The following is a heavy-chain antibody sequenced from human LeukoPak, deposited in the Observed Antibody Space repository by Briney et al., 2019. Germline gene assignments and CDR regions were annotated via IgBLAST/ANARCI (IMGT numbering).Heavy chain of an antibody. CDR2: IYYSGIT. CDR3: ARAGCSSTSCPFDY. CDR1: GGSISIYY. V-gene: IGHV4-59*01. J-gene: IGHJ4*02. Sequence: SETLSLTCTVSGGSISIYYWSWIRQPPGKGLEWIGYIYYSGITNYNPSLKRRVTISVDTSKNQFSLKLSSVTAADTAVYYCARAGCSSTSCPFDYWGQGTPVTVSS. D-gene: IGHD2-2*01.